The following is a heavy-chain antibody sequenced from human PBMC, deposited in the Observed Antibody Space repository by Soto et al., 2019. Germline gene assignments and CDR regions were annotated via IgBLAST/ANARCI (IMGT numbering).Heavy chain of an antibody. J-gene: IGHJ4*02. CDR2: IYYSGST. CDR1: GGSFSSYY. D-gene: IGHD4-17*01. V-gene: IGHV4-59*01. Sequence: SETLSLTCAVSGGSFSSYYWSWIRQPPGEGLEWIGSIYYSGSTNYNPSLKGRVTISIDTSKNQFSLKLSSVTAADTAVYFCARAYYGDYPYFDYWGQGTLVTVSS. CDR3: ARAYYGDYPYFDY.